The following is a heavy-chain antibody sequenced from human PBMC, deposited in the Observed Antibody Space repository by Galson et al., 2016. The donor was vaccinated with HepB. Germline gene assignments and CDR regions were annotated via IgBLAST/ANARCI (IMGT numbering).Heavy chain of an antibody. V-gene: IGHV3-74*01. Sequence: SLRLSCAASGFTFASYWMHWVRQVPGKGLVWVSRINNDGKSTIYADSVKGRFSVSRDNAKNTLYLQMNSLRAEDTAVYYCARRSWTYSNDFDSWGQGTLVTVSS. CDR1: GFTFASYW. CDR2: INNDGKST. D-gene: IGHD1-26*01. CDR3: ARRSWTYSNDFDS. J-gene: IGHJ4*02.